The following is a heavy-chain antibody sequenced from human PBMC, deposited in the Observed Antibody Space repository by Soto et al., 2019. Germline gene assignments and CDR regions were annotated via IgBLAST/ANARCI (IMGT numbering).Heavy chain of an antibody. V-gene: IGHV4-34*01. CDR3: ARGATGTRDFDF. CDR2: INHSGST. Sequence: QVQVQQWGAGLLKPSETLSLTCAVYGGSFSTYYWSWIRQPPGKGLEWIGEINHSGSTNYNPSLKSRVTISGETSKNQLSLKVSSVTAADTAVYYCARGATGTRDFDFWGQGTLVTVSS. CDR1: GGSFSTYY. D-gene: IGHD1-1*01. J-gene: IGHJ4*02.